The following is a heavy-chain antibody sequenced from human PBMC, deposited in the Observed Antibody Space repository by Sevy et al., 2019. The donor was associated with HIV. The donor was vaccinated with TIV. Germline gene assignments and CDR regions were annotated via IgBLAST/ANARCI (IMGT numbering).Heavy chain of an antibody. CDR3: ARESSHDFCSGYWGYLDY. CDR1: GFTFSNHG. J-gene: IGHJ4*02. CDR2: IWYDGSNI. Sequence: GGSLRLSCAASGFTFSNHGMHWVRQAPGKGPEWVALIWYDGSNIYYSDSAKGRFTISRDDSKNKLYLQMYSLRPEDTAVYYCARESSHDFCSGYWGYLDYWGQGTLVTVSS. D-gene: IGHD3-3*01. V-gene: IGHV3-33*01.